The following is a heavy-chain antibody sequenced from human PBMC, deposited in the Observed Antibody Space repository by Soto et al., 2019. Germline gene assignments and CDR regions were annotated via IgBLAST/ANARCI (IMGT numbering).Heavy chain of an antibody. D-gene: IGHD3-10*01. Sequence: SETLSLTCTVSGGSISSYYWSWIRQPPGKGLEWIGYIYYSGSTNYNPSLKSRVTISVDTSKNQFSLKLSSVTAADMAVYYCARDHGVYYGSGRGGAFDIWGQGTMVTVSS. CDR2: IYYSGST. J-gene: IGHJ3*02. V-gene: IGHV4-59*01. CDR3: ARDHGVYYGSGRGGAFDI. CDR1: GGSISSYY.